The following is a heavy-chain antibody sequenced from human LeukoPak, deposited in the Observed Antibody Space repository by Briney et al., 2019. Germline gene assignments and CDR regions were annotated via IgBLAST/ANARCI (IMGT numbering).Heavy chain of an antibody. CDR2: ISGDGGST. V-gene: IGHV3-43*02. Sequence: GRSLRLSCAASGFTFDEYAMPCVRQAPGKGLEWVSLISGDGGSTYYAESVKCRFTISRDNSKNSLYLQMNSLRAEDTALYYCAKDPLWFGELLFDYWGQGTLVTVSS. J-gene: IGHJ4*02. D-gene: IGHD3-10*01. CDR1: GFTFDEYA. CDR3: AKDPLWFGELLFDY.